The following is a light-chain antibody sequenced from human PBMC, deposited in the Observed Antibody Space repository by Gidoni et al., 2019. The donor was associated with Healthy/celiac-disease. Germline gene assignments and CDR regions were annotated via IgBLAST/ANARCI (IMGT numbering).Light chain of an antibody. CDR2: GAS. CDR3: QQYGSSSGA. CDR1: QAVSNSY. Sequence: SVLTQSPGTLSLSPGERATLSCRASQAVSNSYLAWYVQKPGQAPRLLIYGASNRATGTPDRCSGSGSGTDFTLTISRLEPEDVATYYCQQYGSSSGAFGQGTKVEIK. J-gene: IGKJ1*01. V-gene: IGKV3-20*01.